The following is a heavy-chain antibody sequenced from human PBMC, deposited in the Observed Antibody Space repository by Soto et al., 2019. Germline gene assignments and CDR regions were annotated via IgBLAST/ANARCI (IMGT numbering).Heavy chain of an antibody. CDR3: ERIFHCSGGTCPFDY. J-gene: IGHJ4*02. Sequence: SGPTLVNPTHPLTLTCTFSGFSLSTSGMRVSGIRQPPGKALEWLARIDWDDDKFYNTSLKTRLTISKDSSKNQVVLTMTNMDPVDTATYYCERIFHCSGGTCPFDYWGPGALVTVS. V-gene: IGHV2-70*04. D-gene: IGHD2-15*01. CDR1: GFSLSTSGMR. CDR2: IDWDDDK.